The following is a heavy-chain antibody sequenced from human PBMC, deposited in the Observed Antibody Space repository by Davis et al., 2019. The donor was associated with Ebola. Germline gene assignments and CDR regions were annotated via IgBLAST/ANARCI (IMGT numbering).Heavy chain of an antibody. D-gene: IGHD1-26*01. CDR2: INGDGSKI. J-gene: IGHJ6*02. CDR3: AREIVGMTIVSWYYYYGLDV. CDR1: GFTFDSYY. Sequence: PGGSLRLSCAASGFTFDSYYMHWFRHVPVPRLVCVSRINGDGSKIIYADSVKGRFTVSRDNANKTLYLQMSSLSAEDTAVYFCAREIVGMTIVSWYYYYGLDVWGQGTTVTVSS. V-gene: IGHV3-74*01.